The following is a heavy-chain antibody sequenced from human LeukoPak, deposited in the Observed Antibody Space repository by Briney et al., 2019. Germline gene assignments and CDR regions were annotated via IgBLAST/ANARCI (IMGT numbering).Heavy chain of an antibody. J-gene: IGHJ4*02. Sequence: PGRSLRLSCVVSGFTFSTHGFHWVRQAPGKGLEWVSSISSSSSYIYYADSVKGRFTISRDNAKNSLYLQMNSLRAEGTAVYYCARDGTAAAGFDYWGQGTLVTVSS. CDR1: GFTFSTHG. CDR2: ISSSSSYI. D-gene: IGHD6-13*01. CDR3: ARDGTAAAGFDY. V-gene: IGHV3-21*01.